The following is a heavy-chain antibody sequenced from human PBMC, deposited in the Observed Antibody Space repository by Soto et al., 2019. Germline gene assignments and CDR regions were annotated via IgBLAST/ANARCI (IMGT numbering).Heavy chain of an antibody. CDR2: IYYSGST. D-gene: IGHD5-12*01. V-gene: IGHV4-59*08. J-gene: IGHJ3*02. CDR1: GGSISSYY. Sequence: QVQLQESGPGLVKPSETLSLTCTVSGGSISSYYWSWIRQPPGKGLEWIGSIYYSGSTNYNPSLKGRVTISVDTSKNQFSLKLSSVTAADTAVYYCARHLNIVATIGYDAFDIWGQGTMVTVSS. CDR3: ARHLNIVATIGYDAFDI.